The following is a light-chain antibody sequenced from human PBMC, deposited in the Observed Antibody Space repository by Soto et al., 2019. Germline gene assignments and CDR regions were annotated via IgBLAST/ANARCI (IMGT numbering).Light chain of an antibody. CDR2: DVS. CDR1: SSDVGGYNY. J-gene: IGLJ1*01. V-gene: IGLV2-11*01. Sequence: QSVLTQPRSVSGSPGQSVTISCTGTSSDVGGYNYVSWYQQHPGKATKLMIYDVSKRPSGVPDRFSGSKSGNTASLTISGLQAEDEADYYCCSYAGSYTFGYVFGTGTKVTVL. CDR3: CSYAGSYTFGYV.